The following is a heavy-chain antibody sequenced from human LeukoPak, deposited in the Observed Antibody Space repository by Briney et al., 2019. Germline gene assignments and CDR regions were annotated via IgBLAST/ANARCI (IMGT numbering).Heavy chain of an antibody. J-gene: IGHJ4*02. CDR1: GFTVSSNY. D-gene: IGHD6-19*01. CDR3: TRAGISSG. Sequence: GGSLRLSCAVSGFTVSSNYMSWVRQAPGKGLEWVGRIRSKANSYATAYAASVKGRFTISRDDSKNTAYLQMNSLKTEDTAVYYCTRAGISSGWGQGTLVTVSS. V-gene: IGHV3-73*01. CDR2: IRSKANSYAT.